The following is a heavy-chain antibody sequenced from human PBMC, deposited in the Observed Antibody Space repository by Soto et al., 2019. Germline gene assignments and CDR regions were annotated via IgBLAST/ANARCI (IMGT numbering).Heavy chain of an antibody. CDR2: IYYSGST. D-gene: IGHD3-16*02. Sequence: YWIWIKKTAGKRLEWIGYIYYSGSTYYNPSLKSRVTISVDTSKNQFSLKLSSVTAADTAVYYCARGPRVWGSYRYIISPVDFWVQGTLVIVS. J-gene: IGHJ4*02. CDR1: Y. V-gene: IGHV4-30-4*01. CDR3: ARGPRVWGSYRYIISPVDF.